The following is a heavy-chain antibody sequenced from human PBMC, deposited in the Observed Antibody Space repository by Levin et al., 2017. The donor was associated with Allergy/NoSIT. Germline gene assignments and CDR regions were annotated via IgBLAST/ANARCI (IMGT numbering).Heavy chain of an antibody. CDR2: IKSKSDGGTT. D-gene: IGHD5-18*01. V-gene: IGHV3-15*01. CDR3: AADGGIQLWFQDY. J-gene: IGHJ4*02. Sequence: GGSLRLSCAASEFAFSNAWMSWVRQAPGKGLEWVGRIKSKSDGGTTDYAAPVKGRFTISRDDSKSTLYLQMNSLKTEDTGVYYCAADGGIQLWFQDYWGQGTLVTVSS. CDR1: EFAFSNAW.